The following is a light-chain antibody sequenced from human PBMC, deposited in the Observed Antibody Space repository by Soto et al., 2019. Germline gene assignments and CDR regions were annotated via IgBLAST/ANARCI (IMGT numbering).Light chain of an antibody. CDR3: QAWDSSSDVV. V-gene: IGLV3-1*01. Sequence: SYELTQPPSVTVSPGQTASITCSGDELGDKYVSWYQQKSGLSPVLVIYQDKFRPSGMPERFSGSNSGNTATLTLSGTQPMDEADYYCQAWDSSSDVVFGGGTKLTVL. CDR2: QDK. CDR1: ELGDKY. J-gene: IGLJ2*01.